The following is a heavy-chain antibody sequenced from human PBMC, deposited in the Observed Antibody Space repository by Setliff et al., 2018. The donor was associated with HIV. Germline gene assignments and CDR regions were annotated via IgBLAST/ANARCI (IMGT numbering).Heavy chain of an antibody. Sequence: AGGSLRLSCAASGLTFSSYSMNWVRQAPGKGLEWVSSISSSSSYIYYADSVKGRFTISRDNAKNSLYLQMNSLRAEDTAVYYCARDVRSGYYLSPFDYWGQGTLVTVPQ. CDR3: ARDVRSGYYLSPFDY. V-gene: IGHV3-21*01. D-gene: IGHD3-22*01. CDR1: GLTFSSYS. J-gene: IGHJ4*02. CDR2: ISSSSSYI.